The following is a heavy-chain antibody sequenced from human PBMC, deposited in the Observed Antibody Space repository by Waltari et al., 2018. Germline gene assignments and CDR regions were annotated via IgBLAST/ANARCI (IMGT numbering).Heavy chain of an antibody. CDR1: GYSFTSYW. Sequence: EVQLVQSGAEVKKPGESLKISCKGSGYSFTSYWIGWVRQMPGNGLEWVGITYPDDSDTRYSPSFQGQVTISADKSISTAYLQWSSLKASDTAMYYCARPRILYGALMDVWGQGTTVIVSS. D-gene: IGHD2-8*01. V-gene: IGHV5-51*03. CDR2: TYPDDSDT. J-gene: IGHJ6*02. CDR3: ARPRILYGALMDV.